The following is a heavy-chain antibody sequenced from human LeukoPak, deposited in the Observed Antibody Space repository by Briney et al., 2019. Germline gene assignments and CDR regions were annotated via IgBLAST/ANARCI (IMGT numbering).Heavy chain of an antibody. D-gene: IGHD2-2*01. Sequence: GESLKISCKGSGYSFTSYWISWVRQMPGKGLEWMGRIDPSDSYTNYSPSFQGHVTISADKSISTAYLQWSSLKASDTAMYYCARHPRIVVVLAAPVGMDVWGKGTTVTVSS. J-gene: IGHJ6*04. CDR2: IDPSDSYT. V-gene: IGHV5-10-1*01. CDR1: GYSFTSYW. CDR3: ARHPRIVVVLAAPVGMDV.